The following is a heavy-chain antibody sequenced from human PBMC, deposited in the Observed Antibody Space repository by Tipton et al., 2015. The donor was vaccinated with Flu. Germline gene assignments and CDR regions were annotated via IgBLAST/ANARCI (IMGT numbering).Heavy chain of an antibody. V-gene: IGHV4-38-2*02. CDR3: ARGRGIIGDAFDI. D-gene: IGHD1-14*01. CDR2: IYHTGST. CDR1: GYSISSGYY. J-gene: IGHJ3*02. Sequence: TLSLTCIASGYSISSGYYWGWIRQPPGKGLEWIGSIYHTGSTYYNPSLKSRVTISVDTSKNQFSLKLSSVTAADTAVYYCARGRGIIGDAFDIWGQGTMVTVSS.